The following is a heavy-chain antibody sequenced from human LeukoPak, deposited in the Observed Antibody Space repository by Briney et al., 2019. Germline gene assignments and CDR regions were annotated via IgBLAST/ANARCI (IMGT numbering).Heavy chain of an antibody. Sequence: SETLSLTCAVYGGSFSGYYWSWLRQPPGKGLEWIGYIYYSGSTNYNPSLKSRVTISVDTSKNQFSLKLSSVTAADTAVYYCARRKRGFDYWGQGTLVTVSS. J-gene: IGHJ4*02. V-gene: IGHV4-59*01. CDR3: ARRKRGFDY. CDR1: GGSFSGYY. CDR2: IYYSGST. D-gene: IGHD1-14*01.